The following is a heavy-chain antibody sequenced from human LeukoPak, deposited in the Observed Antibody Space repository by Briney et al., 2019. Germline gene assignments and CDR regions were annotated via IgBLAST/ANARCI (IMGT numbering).Heavy chain of an antibody. J-gene: IGHJ4*02. V-gene: IGHV1-69*13. CDR2: IIPIFGTA. D-gene: IGHD3-22*01. Sequence: GASVKVSCKASGGTFSSYAISWVRQAPGQGLEWMGGIIPIFGTANYAQKFQGRVTITADESTSTAYMELSSLRSEDTAVYYCASLLTYYYDSGDLGHWGQGPLVTVSS. CDR3: ASLLTYYYDSGDLGH. CDR1: GGTFSSYA.